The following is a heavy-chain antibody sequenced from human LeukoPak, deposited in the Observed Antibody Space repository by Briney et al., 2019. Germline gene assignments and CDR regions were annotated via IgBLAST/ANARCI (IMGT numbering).Heavy chain of an antibody. CDR2: ISGSGGST. CDR1: GFTFSSYA. CDR3: AKDFHRITIFGVVTLTLDY. V-gene: IGHV3-23*01. Sequence: GGSLRLSCAASGFTFSSYAMRWVRQAPGKGLEWVSAISGSGGSTYYADSVKGRFTISRDNSKNTLYLQMNSLRAEDTAVYYCAKDFHRITIFGVVTLTLDYWGQGTLVTVSS. D-gene: IGHD3-3*01. J-gene: IGHJ4*02.